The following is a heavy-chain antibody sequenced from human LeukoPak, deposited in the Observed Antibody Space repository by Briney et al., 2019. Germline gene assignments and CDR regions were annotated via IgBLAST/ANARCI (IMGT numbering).Heavy chain of an antibody. V-gene: IGHV1-3*01. CDR2: INAGNGNT. Sequence: ASVKVSCKASGYTFTSYAMHWVRQAPGQRLEWTGWINAGNGNTKYSQKFQGRVTITRDTSASTAYMELSSLRSEDTAVYYCARDSIANTIFGLRGYGMDVWGQGTTVTVSS. CDR3: ARDSIANTIFGLRGYGMDV. CDR1: GYTFTSYA. J-gene: IGHJ6*02. D-gene: IGHD3-3*01.